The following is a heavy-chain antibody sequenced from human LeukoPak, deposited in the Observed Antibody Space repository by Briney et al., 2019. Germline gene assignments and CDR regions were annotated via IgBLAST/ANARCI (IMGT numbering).Heavy chain of an antibody. V-gene: IGHV4-59*01. Sequence: PSETLSLTCTVSGGSISSYYWSWIRQPPGRGLEWLGYIYYSGSTNYNPSLKSRVTISVDTSKNQFSLKLSSETAADTAVYYCARVSPYYYDSSGYYSDWGQGTLVTVSS. CDR1: GGSISSYY. J-gene: IGHJ4*02. D-gene: IGHD3-22*01. CDR3: ARVSPYYYDSSGYYSD. CDR2: IYYSGST.